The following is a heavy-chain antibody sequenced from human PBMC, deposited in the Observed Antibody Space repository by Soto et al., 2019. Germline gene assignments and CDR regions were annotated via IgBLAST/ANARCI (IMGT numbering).Heavy chain of an antibody. CDR2: IIPILDTT. CDR3: ASGGTTVNRRFDF. D-gene: IGHD4-4*01. CDR1: GGTSSSYA. V-gene: IGHV1-69*01. Sequence: QVQVVQSGAEVKKPGSSVRVSCKASGGTSSSYAITWMRQAPGQGLEWMGGIIPILDTTEYAQKFQGRDTFTADESTSTVYMELSSLTSEDTAVYYCASGGTTVNRRFDFWGQGTLVTVSS. J-gene: IGHJ4*02.